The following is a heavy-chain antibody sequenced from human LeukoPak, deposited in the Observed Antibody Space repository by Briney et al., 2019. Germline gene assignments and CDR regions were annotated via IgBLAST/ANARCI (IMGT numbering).Heavy chain of an antibody. J-gene: IGHJ6*03. V-gene: IGHV3-23*01. Sequence: GGSLRLSCAASGFTFSSYAMSWVRQAPGKGLEWVSAISGSGGSTYYADSVKGRFTISRDNSKNTLYLQMNSLRAEDTAVYYRAKGGGLRFLEWLLSTDYMDVWGKGTTVTVSS. CDR3: AKGGGLRFLEWLLSTDYMDV. CDR1: GFTFSSYA. CDR2: ISGSGGST. D-gene: IGHD3-3*01.